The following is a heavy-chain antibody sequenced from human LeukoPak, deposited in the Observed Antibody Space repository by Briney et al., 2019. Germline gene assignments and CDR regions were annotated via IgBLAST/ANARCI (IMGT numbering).Heavy chain of an antibody. Sequence: ASVKVSCKASGYTFTGYYMHWVRQAPGQGLEWMGWINPNSGGTNYVQKFQGRVTMTRDTSISTAYMELSRLRSDDTAVYYCARVAYPGYSDYWGQGTLVTVSS. V-gene: IGHV1-2*02. J-gene: IGHJ4*02. CDR3: ARVAYPGYSDY. CDR1: GYTFTGYY. CDR2: INPNSGGT. D-gene: IGHD6-13*01.